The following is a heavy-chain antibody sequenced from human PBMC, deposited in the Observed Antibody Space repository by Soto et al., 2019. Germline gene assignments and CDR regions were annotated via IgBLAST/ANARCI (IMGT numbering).Heavy chain of an antibody. D-gene: IGHD3-16*01. J-gene: IGHJ4*02. CDR2: ISYDGSNK. V-gene: IGHV3-30-3*01. CDR1: GFTFSSYA. CDR3: AGAAYPYVPPARLDY. Sequence: QVQLVESGGGVVQPGRSLRLSCAASGFTFSSYAMHWVRQAPGKGLEWVAVISYDGSNKYYADSVKGRFTISRDNSKNTLYLQMNCLRAEDTAVYYCAGAAYPYVPPARLDYWCQGTLVTVSS.